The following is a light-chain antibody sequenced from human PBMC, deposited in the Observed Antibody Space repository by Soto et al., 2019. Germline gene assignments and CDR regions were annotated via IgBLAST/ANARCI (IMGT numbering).Light chain of an antibody. J-gene: IGKJ1*01. Sequence: DIQMTQSPSTLSASVGDRVTITCRASQSITTSLAWFQQKPGKAPKVLIYKATVLESGVPSRFSVGVTGTEFTLTISSLQPDDSATYYSQHCGSYWSVGQGTMVEIK. V-gene: IGKV1-5*03. CDR2: KAT. CDR3: QHCGSYWS. CDR1: QSITTS.